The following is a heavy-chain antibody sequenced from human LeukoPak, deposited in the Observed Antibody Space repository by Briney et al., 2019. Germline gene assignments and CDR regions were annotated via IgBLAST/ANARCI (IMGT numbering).Heavy chain of an antibody. CDR1: GFTFGDYA. D-gene: IGHD5-12*01. V-gene: IGHV3-23*01. Sequence: PGGSLRLSCTASGFTFGDYAMSWVRQAPGKGLEWVSAISGSGGSTYYADSVKGRFTISRDNSKNTLYLQMNSLRAEDTAVYYCARDSNVATYDYWGQGTLVTVSS. CDR2: ISGSGGST. J-gene: IGHJ4*02. CDR3: ARDSNVATYDY.